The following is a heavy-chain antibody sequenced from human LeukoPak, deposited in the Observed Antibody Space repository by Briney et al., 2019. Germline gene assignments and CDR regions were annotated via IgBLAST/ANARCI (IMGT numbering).Heavy chain of an antibody. CDR2: FHPEDGET. Sequence: ASVKVSCKVSGYTVTELSMHWVRQSPGKGLEWMGGFHPEDGETIYAQKFQGRVTMTEDTSTDTAYMELSSLRSEDTAVYYCAREGLNMVRGILPKEAWGWFDPWGQGTLVTVSS. CDR3: AREGLNMVRGILPKEAWGWFDP. D-gene: IGHD3-10*01. V-gene: IGHV1-24*01. CDR1: GYTVTELS. J-gene: IGHJ5*02.